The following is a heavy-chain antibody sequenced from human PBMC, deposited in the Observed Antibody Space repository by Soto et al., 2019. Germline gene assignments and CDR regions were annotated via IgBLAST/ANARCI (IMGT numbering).Heavy chain of an antibody. V-gene: IGHV4-34*01. CDR2: INHSGST. D-gene: IGHD1-26*01. CDR1: GGSFSGYY. CDR3: ARGWYRAARYPFDY. Sequence: SETLSLTCAVYGGSFSGYYWSWIRQPPGKGLEWIGEINHSGSTNYNPSLKSRVTISVDTSKNQFSLKLSSVTAADTAVYYCARGWYRAARYPFDYWGQGTLVTVSS. J-gene: IGHJ4*02.